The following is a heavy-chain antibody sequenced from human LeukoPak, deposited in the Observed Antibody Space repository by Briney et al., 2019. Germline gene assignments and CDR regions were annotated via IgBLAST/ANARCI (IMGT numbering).Heavy chain of an antibody. Sequence: GGSLRLSSAASGFTFSSYWMHWVRQAPGERLVWVSRINSVGRSTSYADSVKGRFTISRDNAKNTLYLQMNSLRAEDTAVYYCARARYSSGWYFDYWGQGTLVTVSS. CDR2: INSVGRST. CDR3: ARARYSSGWYFDY. CDR1: GFTFSSYW. V-gene: IGHV3-74*01. J-gene: IGHJ4*02. D-gene: IGHD6-19*01.